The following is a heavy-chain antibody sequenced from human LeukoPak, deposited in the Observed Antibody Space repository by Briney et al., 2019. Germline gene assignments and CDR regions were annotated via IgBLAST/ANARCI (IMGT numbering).Heavy chain of an antibody. CDR1: GYTFTGYY. Sequence: ASVKVSCKASGYTFTGYYMHWVRQAPGQGLEWMGWINPNSGGTNYAQKFQGRVTMTRDTSISTAYMELSRLRSDDTAVYYCATVVPAAIFAFDMWGQGTMVTVSS. D-gene: IGHD2-2*01. J-gene: IGHJ3*02. CDR2: INPNSGGT. V-gene: IGHV1-2*02. CDR3: ATVVPAAIFAFDM.